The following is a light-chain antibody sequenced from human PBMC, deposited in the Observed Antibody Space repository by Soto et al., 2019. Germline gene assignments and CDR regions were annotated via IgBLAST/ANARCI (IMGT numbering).Light chain of an antibody. V-gene: IGKV1-33*01. Sequence: DIQLTQSPSFLSASVGDRVIFTCRTSQGIGSSLAWYQQKPGRAPKLLIYDASNLETGVPSRFSGSGSGTDFTLTISSLRPEDIATYYCQQYLNVPLTFGQGTRLEN. CDR2: DAS. CDR3: QQYLNVPLT. CDR1: QGIGSS. J-gene: IGKJ5*01.